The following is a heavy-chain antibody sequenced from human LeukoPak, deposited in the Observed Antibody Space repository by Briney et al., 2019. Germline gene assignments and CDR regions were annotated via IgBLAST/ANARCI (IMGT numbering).Heavy chain of an antibody. CDR2: IYHSGST. CDR1: GFTFSSYW. Sequence: PGGSLRLSCAASGFTFSSYWMHWVRQPPGKGLEWIGEIYHSGSTNYNPSLKSRVTISVDKSKNQFSLKLSSVTAADTAVYYCARFTYYDYVWGSYRSYNWFDPWGQGTLVTVSS. J-gene: IGHJ5*02. D-gene: IGHD3-16*02. V-gene: IGHV4-4*02. CDR3: ARFTYYDYVWGSYRSYNWFDP.